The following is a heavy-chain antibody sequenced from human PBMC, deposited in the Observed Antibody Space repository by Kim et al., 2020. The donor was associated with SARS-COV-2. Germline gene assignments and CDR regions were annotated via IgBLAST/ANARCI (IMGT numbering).Heavy chain of an antibody. CDR2: IWYDGSNK. CDR3: AREGRIYSGYGRGLGY. Sequence: GGSLRLSCAASGFTFSSYGMHWVRQAPGKGLEWVAVIWYDGSNKYYADSVKGRFTISRDNSKNTLYLQMNSLRAEDTAVYYCAREGRIYSGYGRGLGYWVQGTLVTVSS. J-gene: IGHJ4*02. CDR1: GFTFSSYG. D-gene: IGHD5-12*01. V-gene: IGHV3-33*01.